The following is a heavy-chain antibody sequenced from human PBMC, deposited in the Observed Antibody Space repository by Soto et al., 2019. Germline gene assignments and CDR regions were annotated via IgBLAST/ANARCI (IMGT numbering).Heavy chain of an antibody. Sequence: SVKVSCKASGFTFTSSAVQWVRQARGQRLEWIGWIVVGSGNTNYAQKFQERVTITRDMSTSTAYMELSSLRSEDTAVYYCAAPLDAAAQYYYYYGMDGWGQRTTVTVSS. J-gene: IGHJ6*02. CDR2: IVVGSGNT. CDR1: GFTFTSSA. CDR3: AAPLDAAAQYYYYYGMDG. V-gene: IGHV1-58*01. D-gene: IGHD6-13*01.